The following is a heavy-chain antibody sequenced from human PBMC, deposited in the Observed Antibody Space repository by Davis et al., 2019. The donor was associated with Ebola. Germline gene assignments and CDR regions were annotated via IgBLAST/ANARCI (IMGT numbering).Heavy chain of an antibody. V-gene: IGHV3-30-3*01. CDR3: AREEEYQLLFSEYYFDY. CDR2: ISYDGSNK. D-gene: IGHD2-2*01. Sequence: GGSLRLSCAASGFTFSSYAMHWVRQAPGKGLEWVAVISYDGSNKYYADSVKGRFTISRDNSKNTLYLQMNSLRAEDTAVYYCAREEEYQLLFSEYYFDYWGQGTLVTVSS. J-gene: IGHJ4*02. CDR1: GFTFSSYA.